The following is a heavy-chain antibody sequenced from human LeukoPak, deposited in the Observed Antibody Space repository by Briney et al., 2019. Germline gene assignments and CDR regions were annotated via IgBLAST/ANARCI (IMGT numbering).Heavy chain of an antibody. V-gene: IGHV3-74*01. J-gene: IGHJ1*01. Sequence: GGSLRLSCAASGFTFSSYWMHWVRHAPGKGLVWVSRINSDGSSTSYADSVKGRFTISRDNAKNTLYLQMNSLRAEDTAVYYCAKISEYYYDSSGYSWYFQHWGQGTLVTVSS. CDR2: INSDGSST. CDR1: GFTFSSYW. CDR3: AKISEYYYDSSGYSWYFQH. D-gene: IGHD3-22*01.